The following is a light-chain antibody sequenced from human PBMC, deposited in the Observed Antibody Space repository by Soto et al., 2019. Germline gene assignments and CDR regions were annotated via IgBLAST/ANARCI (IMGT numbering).Light chain of an antibody. CDR1: QNIRSW. CDR2: SAS. V-gene: IGKV1-5*03. J-gene: IGKJ4*01. Sequence: DIQMTQSPSTLSASVGDRVTITCRASQNIRSWLAWYQQKPGKAPELLIYSASGLESGVPSRFSGSGFGTEFTLTISSLQPDDFATYYRQEYNGNSGLTFGGGTKLEIK. CDR3: QEYNGNSGLT.